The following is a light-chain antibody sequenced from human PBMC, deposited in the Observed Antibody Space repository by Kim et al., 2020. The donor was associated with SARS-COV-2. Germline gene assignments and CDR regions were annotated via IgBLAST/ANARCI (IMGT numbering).Light chain of an antibody. V-gene: IGKV1-33*01. Sequence: DIQMTQSPSSLSASAGDRVTITCQASQDISNSLNWYQQKPGKAPKLLIYDASNLQRGVPSRFSGSGSGTEFTFTIAGLQPEDIATYYCQQYDNLQTFGQGTKGDIK. CDR3: QQYDNLQT. CDR2: DAS. J-gene: IGKJ1*01. CDR1: QDISNS.